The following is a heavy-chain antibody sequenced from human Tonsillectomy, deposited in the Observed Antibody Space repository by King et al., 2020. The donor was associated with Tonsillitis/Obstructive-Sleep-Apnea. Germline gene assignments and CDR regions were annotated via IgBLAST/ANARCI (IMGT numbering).Heavy chain of an antibody. CDR2: IKSKIDGDTT. Sequence: VQLVESGGCLVKPGGSLRLSCADSGINCKNAWMSWVRQAPGKGLEWVGRIKSKIDGDTTDSAAPVRGRFTIARDDSKSTRYLQINGLKTEDTAVYYCITDPGDYEDYWGQGTLVIVSS. CDR1: GINCKNAW. V-gene: IGHV3-15*01. D-gene: IGHD4-17*01. CDR3: ITDPGDYEDY. J-gene: IGHJ4*02.